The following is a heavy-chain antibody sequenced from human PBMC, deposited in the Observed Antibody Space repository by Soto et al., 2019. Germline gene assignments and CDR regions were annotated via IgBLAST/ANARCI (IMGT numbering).Heavy chain of an antibody. CDR3: ARGSSSWYRLSYYYYYGMDV. Sequence: QVQLVQSGAEEKKPGASVKVSCKASGYTFTSYAMHWVRQAPGQRLEWMGWINAGNGNTKYSQKFQGRVTITRDTAASTAYMELSSRRSEDTAVYYCARGSSSWYRLSYYYYYGMDVWGQGTTVTVSS. CDR1: GYTFTSYA. D-gene: IGHD6-13*01. CDR2: INAGNGNT. J-gene: IGHJ6*02. V-gene: IGHV1-3*05.